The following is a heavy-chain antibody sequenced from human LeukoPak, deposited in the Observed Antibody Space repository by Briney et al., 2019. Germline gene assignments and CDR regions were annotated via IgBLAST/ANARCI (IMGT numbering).Heavy chain of an antibody. V-gene: IGHV3-30*02. D-gene: IGHD6-13*01. CDR3: AKDMTAGPSSSDY. CDR2: MLNDAVST. CDR1: GFTFANAG. Sequence: PGGSLRLSCTASGFTFANAGMPWVRQAPGKGLEWVALMLNDAVSTFYADSVKGRFTISRDNAKNSLYLQMNSLRAEDTALYYCAKDMTAGPSSSDYWGQGTLVTVSS. J-gene: IGHJ4*02.